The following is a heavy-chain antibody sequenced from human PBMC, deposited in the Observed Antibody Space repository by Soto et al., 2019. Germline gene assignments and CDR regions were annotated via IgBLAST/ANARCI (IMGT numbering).Heavy chain of an antibody. CDR1: GYSISSGYY. CDR3: ARDEVGATYYGMDV. J-gene: IGHJ6*02. V-gene: IGHV4-38-2*02. Sequence: ESLSLTCAVSGYSISSGYYWVWIRQPPGKGLEWIGSIYHSGSTYYNPSLKSRVTISVDTSKNQFSLKLSSVTAADTAVYYCARDEVGATYYGMDVWGQGTTVTVSS. CDR2: IYHSGST. D-gene: IGHD1-26*01.